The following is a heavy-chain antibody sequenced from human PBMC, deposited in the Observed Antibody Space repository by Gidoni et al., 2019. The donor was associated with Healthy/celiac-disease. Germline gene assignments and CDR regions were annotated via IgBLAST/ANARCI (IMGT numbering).Heavy chain of an antibody. CDR2: ISYDGSNK. CDR3: ATLVVVVAAMRPPVDY. V-gene: IGHV3-30-3*01. Sequence: QVQLVESGGGVVQPGRSQRLSCAASGFTFSSFAMHWVRQAPGKGLEWVAVISYDGSNKYYADSVKGRFTISRDNSKNTLYLQMNSLGAEDTAVYYCATLVVVVAAMRPPVDYWGQGTLVTVSS. D-gene: IGHD2-15*01. J-gene: IGHJ4*02. CDR1: GFTFSSFA.